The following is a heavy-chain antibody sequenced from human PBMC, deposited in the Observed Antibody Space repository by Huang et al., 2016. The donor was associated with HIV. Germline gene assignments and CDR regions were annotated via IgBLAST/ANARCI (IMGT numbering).Heavy chain of an antibody. CDR2: ISGDTGYT. D-gene: IGHD3-10*01. CDR3: ARESVWFGELYFDY. CDR1: GYTLTSYG. J-gene: IGHJ4*02. Sequence: QVQMVQSGAEVKKPGASVKVSCKGSGYTLTSYGISWVRQAPGQGLEWMGGISGDTGYTNYAEKFQGRVTRTTDSSTNTAYMELRSLRYDDTAVYYCARESVWFGELYFDYWGQGTLVAVSS. V-gene: IGHV1-18*04.